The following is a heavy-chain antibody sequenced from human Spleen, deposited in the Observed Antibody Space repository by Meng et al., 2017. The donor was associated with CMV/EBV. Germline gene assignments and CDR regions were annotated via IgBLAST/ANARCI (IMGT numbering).Heavy chain of an antibody. CDR2: ITSSSTYI. V-gene: IGHV3-21*01. CDR1: GFTFSGYS. D-gene: IGHD2-2*01. Sequence: GESLKISCAASGFTFSGYSMNWVRQAPGRGLEWVSSITSSSTYIYYADSLRGRFTISRDNAKNSLYLQMNSLRAEDTAVYYCARGYCSSTSCPIWFDPWGQGTLVTVSS. CDR3: ARGYCSSTSCPIWFDP. J-gene: IGHJ5*02.